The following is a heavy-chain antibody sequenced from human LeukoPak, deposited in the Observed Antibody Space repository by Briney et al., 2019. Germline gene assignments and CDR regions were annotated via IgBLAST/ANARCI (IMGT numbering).Heavy chain of an antibody. CDR1: GGTFSSYA. Sequence: SVKVSCKASGGTFSSYAISWVRQAPGQGLEWMGGIIPIFGTANYAQKFQGRVTITADESTSTAYMELSSLRSEDTAVYYCARGRQQRGFGQPTYYYYGMDVWGQGTTVTVSS. J-gene: IGHJ6*02. CDR2: IIPIFGTA. CDR3: ARGRQQRGFGQPTYYYYGMDV. D-gene: IGHD6-13*01. V-gene: IGHV1-69*13.